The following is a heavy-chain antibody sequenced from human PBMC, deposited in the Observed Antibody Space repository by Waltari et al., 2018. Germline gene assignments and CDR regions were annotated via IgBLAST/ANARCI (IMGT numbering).Heavy chain of an antibody. CDR1: GYSVTGGFY. J-gene: IGHJ4*02. CDR2: IYYRRTP. CDR3: VRDRPTGEVDQ. V-gene: IGHV4-38-2*01. D-gene: IGHD7-27*01. Sequence: QVQLQESGPGLGRPSETRSLTCGVSGYSVTGGFYWGWIRQAPGKGLGWIAKIYYRRTPYYNPSLRSRATISVDTSKIQFSLQLTSLTAADTAVYYCVRDRPTGEVDQWGPGTLVTVSS.